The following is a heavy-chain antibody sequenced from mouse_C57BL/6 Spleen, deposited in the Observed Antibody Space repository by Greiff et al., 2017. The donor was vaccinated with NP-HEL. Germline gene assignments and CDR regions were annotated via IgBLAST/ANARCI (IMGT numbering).Heavy chain of an antibody. V-gene: IGHV1-69*01. CDR1: GYTFTSYW. CDR2: IDPSDSYT. J-gene: IGHJ4*01. D-gene: IGHD6-1*01. CDR3: ARGASGYAMDY. Sequence: VQLQQPGAELVMPGASVKLSCKASGYTFTSYWMHWVKQRPGQGLEWIGEIDPSDSYTNYNQKFKGKSTLTVDKSSSTASMQLSSLTSEDSAVYYCARGASGYAMDYWGQGTSVTVSS.